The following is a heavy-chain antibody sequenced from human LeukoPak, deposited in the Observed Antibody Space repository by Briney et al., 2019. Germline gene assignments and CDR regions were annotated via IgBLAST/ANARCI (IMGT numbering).Heavy chain of an antibody. V-gene: IGHV3-23*01. CDR3: AKSGRATDY. Sequence: GGSLRLSCVASGFTFSNYVMNWVRQAPGKGLQWVASISIGTGSTYYADFVKGRFTISGDTSRNTLYLQMNSLEIEDTAVYYCAKSGRATDYWGQGTLVTVSS. J-gene: IGHJ4*02. D-gene: IGHD3-10*01. CDR2: ISIGTGST. CDR1: GFTFSNYV.